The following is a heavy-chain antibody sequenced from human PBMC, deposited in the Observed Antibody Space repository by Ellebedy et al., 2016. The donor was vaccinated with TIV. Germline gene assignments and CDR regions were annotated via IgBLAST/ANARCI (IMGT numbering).Heavy chain of an antibody. CDR3: ARVYGSSWFYYMDV. V-gene: IGHV4-34*01. Sequence: SETLSLTCAVYGGSFSGYYWSWVRQPPGKGLEWIGEINQSGRTNYNPSLDKGRVTISVDTSKNQFSLRLSSVTAADTAVYYCARVYGSSWFYYMDVWGKGTTVTVSS. CDR2: INQSGRT. J-gene: IGHJ6*03. CDR1: GGSFSGYY. D-gene: IGHD6-13*01.